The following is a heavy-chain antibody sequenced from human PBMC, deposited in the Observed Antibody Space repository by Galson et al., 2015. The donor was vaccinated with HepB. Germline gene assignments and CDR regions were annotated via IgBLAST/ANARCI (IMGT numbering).Heavy chain of an antibody. Sequence: SLRLSCAASGFTFSSYWMSWVRQAPGKGLEWVSAISGSGGSTYYADSVKGRFTISRDNSKNTLYLQTNSLRAEDTAVYYCASWIQLWWGWGQGTLVTVSS. CDR1: GFTFSSYW. V-gene: IGHV3-23*01. J-gene: IGHJ4*02. CDR2: ISGSGGST. CDR3: ASWIQLWWG. D-gene: IGHD5-18*01.